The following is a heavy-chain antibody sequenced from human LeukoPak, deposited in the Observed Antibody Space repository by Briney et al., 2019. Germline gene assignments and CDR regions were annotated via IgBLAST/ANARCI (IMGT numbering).Heavy chain of an antibody. CDR2: IKQDGSDK. CDR3: ASGGGWVFFN. Sequence: GGSLRLSCAASGFTFSSNWMSWVRQAPGKGLEWVANIKQDGSDKQYVDSVKGRFTISRDNAKNSLYLQMNSLRAEDTAVYYCASGGGWVFFNWGQGTLVTVSS. J-gene: IGHJ4*02. CDR1: GFTFSSNW. V-gene: IGHV3-7*01. D-gene: IGHD6-19*01.